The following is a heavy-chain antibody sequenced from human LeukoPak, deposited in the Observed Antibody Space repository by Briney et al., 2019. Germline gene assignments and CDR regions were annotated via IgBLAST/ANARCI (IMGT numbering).Heavy chain of an antibody. Sequence: GGSLRLSCTASGFTFGDYAMSWVRQAPGKGLEWVGFIRSKAYGVATEYAASVKGRFTISRDDSKSIAYLQMNSLKTEDTAVYYCTRDILRGRYYFDFWGQGTLVTVSS. CDR1: GFTFGDYA. J-gene: IGHJ4*02. V-gene: IGHV3-49*04. D-gene: IGHD6-19*01. CDR3: TRDILRGRYYFDF. CDR2: IRSKAYGVAT.